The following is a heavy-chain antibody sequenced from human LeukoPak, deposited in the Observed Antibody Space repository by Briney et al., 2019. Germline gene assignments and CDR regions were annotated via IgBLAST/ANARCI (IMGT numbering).Heavy chain of an antibody. CDR2: ISSSSSYI. D-gene: IGHD4-17*01. CDR3: ARDGDYGDIYYYYMDV. Sequence: GGSLRLSCAASGFTFSSYSMNWVRQAPGKGLEWVSSISSSSSYIYYADSVKGRFTISRDNAKNSLYLQMNSLRAEDTAVYYCARDGDYGDIYYYYMDVWGKGTTVTVSS. V-gene: IGHV3-21*01. J-gene: IGHJ6*03. CDR1: GFTFSSYS.